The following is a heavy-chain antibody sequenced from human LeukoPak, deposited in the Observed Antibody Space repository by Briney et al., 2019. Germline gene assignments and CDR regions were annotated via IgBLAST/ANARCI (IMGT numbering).Heavy chain of an antibody. V-gene: IGHV4-39*01. D-gene: IGHD3-22*01. CDR1: GGSISSSSYY. Sequence: SETLSLTCTVSGGSISSSSYYWGWIRQPPGKGLEWIGSIYYSGSTYYNPSLKSRVTISVDTSKNQFSLNLTSVTAADTAVYYCARGMYYYDGSGDYWGQGTLVTVSS. CDR3: ARGMYYYDGSGDY. CDR2: IYYSGST. J-gene: IGHJ4*02.